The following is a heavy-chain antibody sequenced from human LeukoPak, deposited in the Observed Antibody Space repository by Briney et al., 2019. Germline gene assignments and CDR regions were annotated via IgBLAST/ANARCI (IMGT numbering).Heavy chain of an antibody. D-gene: IGHD3-3*01. CDR2: IYTSGST. CDR1: GGSISSYY. Sequence: PSETLSLTCTVSGGSISSYYWSWIRQPAGKGLEWIGRIYTSGSTNYNPSLKSRVTMSVDTSKNQFSLKLSSVTAADTAVYYCARFTRNKYYDFWSGPFDPWGQGTLVTVSS. V-gene: IGHV4-4*07. CDR3: ARFTRNKYYDFWSGPFDP. J-gene: IGHJ5*02.